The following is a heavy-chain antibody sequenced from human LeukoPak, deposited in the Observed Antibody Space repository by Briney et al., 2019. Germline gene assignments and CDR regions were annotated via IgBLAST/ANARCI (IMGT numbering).Heavy chain of an antibody. CDR2: ISYDGSNK. V-gene: IGHV3-30*18. J-gene: IGHJ1*01. CDR1: GFTFSSYG. CDR3: AKREGARVTAEYFQH. D-gene: IGHD1-26*01. Sequence: GGSLRLSCAASGFTFSSYGMHWVRQAPGKGLEWVAVISYDGSNKYYADSVKCRFTISRDNSKNTLYLQMNSLRAEDTAVYYCAKREGARVTAEYFQHWGQGTLVTVSA.